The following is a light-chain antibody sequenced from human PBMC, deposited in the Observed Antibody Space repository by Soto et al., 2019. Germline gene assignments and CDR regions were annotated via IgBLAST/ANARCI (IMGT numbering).Light chain of an antibody. CDR3: ASYTTRGPLV. CDR1: SSDVGGYNY. V-gene: IGLV2-14*01. Sequence: QSALTQPASVSGSPGQSITISCTGTSSDVGGYNYVSWYQHQPGKVPKVIIFEVNNRPSGISDRFSGSKSGNPASLIISGLQAEDDADYYCASYTTRGPLVFGGGTKLTVL. J-gene: IGLJ3*02. CDR2: EVN.